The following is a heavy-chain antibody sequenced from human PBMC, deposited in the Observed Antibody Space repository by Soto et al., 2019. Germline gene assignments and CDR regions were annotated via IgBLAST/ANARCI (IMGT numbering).Heavy chain of an antibody. Sequence: SETLSLTCTVSGGSISSSSYYWGWIRQPPGKRLEWIGSIYYSGSTYYNPSLKSRVTISVDTSKYQFSLKLSSVTAADMAVYYCARQDGGYDFWSGYLNYGMDVWGQGTTVT. CDR1: GGSISSSSYY. V-gene: IGHV4-39*01. CDR3: ARQDGGYDFWSGYLNYGMDV. J-gene: IGHJ6*02. D-gene: IGHD3-3*01. CDR2: IYYSGST.